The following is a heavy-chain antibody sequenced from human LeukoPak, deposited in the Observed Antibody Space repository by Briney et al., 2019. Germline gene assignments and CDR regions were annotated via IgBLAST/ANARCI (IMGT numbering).Heavy chain of an antibody. J-gene: IGHJ6*02. CDR3: ARSGDERNHYYYGMDV. V-gene: IGHV1-18*01. Sequence: GASVKLSCKASGYTFTSYGITWVRQAPGQGLEWMGWIIAYSGNTNYAQKFQGRVTMTTDTSTSTAYMELRSLRSDDTAVYYCARSGDERNHYYYGMDVWGQGTTVTVSS. D-gene: IGHD5-24*01. CDR1: GYTFTSYG. CDR2: IIAYSGNT.